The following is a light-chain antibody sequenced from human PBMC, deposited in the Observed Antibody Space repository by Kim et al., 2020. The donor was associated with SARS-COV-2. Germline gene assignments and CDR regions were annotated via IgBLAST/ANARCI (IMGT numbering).Light chain of an antibody. Sequence: PGQGATPTCRASHSNGISCTWYQQPRSQAHGLLIYDAGIRASGTPNTFSGSGTGTDFALTITSLDPEDFDIYFCQQQNKRHPAPSFGGGTKVDI. CDR3: QQQNKRHPAPS. CDR1: HSNGIS. J-gene: IGKJ4*01. V-gene: IGKV3D-11*02. CDR2: DAG.